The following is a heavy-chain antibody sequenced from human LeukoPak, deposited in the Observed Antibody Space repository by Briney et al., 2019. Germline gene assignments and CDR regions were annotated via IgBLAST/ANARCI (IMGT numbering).Heavy chain of an antibody. CDR3: ARDVYSSSSVVDY. J-gene: IGHJ4*02. CDR2: IWYDGSNK. D-gene: IGHD6-6*01. Sequence: AGGSLRLSCAASGFTFSSYGMHWVRQAPGKGLEWVAVIWYDGSNKYYADSVKGRFTISRDNSKNTLYLQMNSLRAEDTAVYYCARDVYSSSSVVDYWGQGTLVTVSS. CDR1: GFTFSSYG. V-gene: IGHV3-30*19.